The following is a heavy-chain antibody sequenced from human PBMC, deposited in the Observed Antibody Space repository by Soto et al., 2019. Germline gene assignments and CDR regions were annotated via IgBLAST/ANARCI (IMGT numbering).Heavy chain of an antibody. J-gene: IGHJ6*02. V-gene: IGHV4-59*01. CDR1: GGSISSYY. Sequence: TSETLSLTCTVSGGSISSYYWSWIRQPPGKGLEWIGYIYYSGSTNYNPSHKSRVTISVDTSKNQFSLKLSSVTAADTAVYYCARCLAVDTAMVGYYYYGMDVWGQGTTVTVSS. CDR3: ARCLAVDTAMVGYYYYGMDV. D-gene: IGHD5-18*01. CDR2: IYYSGST.